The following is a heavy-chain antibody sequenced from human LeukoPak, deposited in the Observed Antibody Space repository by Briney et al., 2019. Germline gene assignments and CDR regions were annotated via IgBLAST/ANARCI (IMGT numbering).Heavy chain of an antibody. CDR1: GYTFTSYG. CDR3: AYSSSWLNYYYYYMDG. Sequence: ASVKVSCKASGYTFTSYGISWVRQAPGQGLEWMGWISAYNGNTNYAQKLQGRVTMTTDTSTSTAYMELRRLRSDDTAVYYCAYSSSWLNYYYYYMDGWGKGTTVTVSS. J-gene: IGHJ6*03. CDR2: ISAYNGNT. D-gene: IGHD6-13*01. V-gene: IGHV1-18*01.